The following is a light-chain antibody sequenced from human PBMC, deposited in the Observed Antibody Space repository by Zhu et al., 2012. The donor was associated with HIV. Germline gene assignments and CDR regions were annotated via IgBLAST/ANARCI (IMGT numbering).Light chain of an antibody. V-gene: IGKV3-15*01. J-gene: IGKJ1*01. CDR2: GAS. CDR3: QHYYNWLGA. Sequence: VMTQSPDTLSVFPGERATLSCRASQSFGSTLAWYQHKPGQPPRLLIYGASTRAAGIPARFSGSGSGTEFTLTISGVQSEDFAVYYCQHYYNWLGAFGQGTKVEIK. CDR1: QSFGST.